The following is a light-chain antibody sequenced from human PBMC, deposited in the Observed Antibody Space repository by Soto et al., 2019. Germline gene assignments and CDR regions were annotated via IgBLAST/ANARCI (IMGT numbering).Light chain of an antibody. J-gene: IGLJ3*02. Sequence: QSALTQPASVSGSPGQSITIACTGTSSDIGSYKYVSWYQHHPGKVPQLLIYEVSSRPSGVSSRFSASKSGNTASLTISGLQAEDEADYYCSSYSSGSTLGVFGGGTKLTVL. CDR1: SSDIGSYKY. V-gene: IGLV2-14*01. CDR2: EVS. CDR3: SSYSSGSTLGV.